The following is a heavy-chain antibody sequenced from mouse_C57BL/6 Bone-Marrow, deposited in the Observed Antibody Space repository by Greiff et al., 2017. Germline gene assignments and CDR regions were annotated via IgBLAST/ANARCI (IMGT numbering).Heavy chain of an antibody. CDR3: ARTGYGSSPYYFDY. CDR1: GYTFTSYW. CDR2: IYPGSGST. Sequence: VQLQQPGAELVKPGASVKMSCKASGYTFTSYWITWVKQRPGQGLEWIGDIYPGSGSTNYNEKFKSKATLTVDTSSSTAYMQLSSLTSEDSAVYYCARTGYGSSPYYFDYWGQGTTLTVSS. V-gene: IGHV1-55*01. J-gene: IGHJ2*01. D-gene: IGHD1-1*01.